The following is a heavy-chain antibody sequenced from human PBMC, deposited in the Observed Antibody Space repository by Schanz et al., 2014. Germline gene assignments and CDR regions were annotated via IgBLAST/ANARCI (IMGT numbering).Heavy chain of an antibody. V-gene: IGHV3-30*04. J-gene: IGHJ3*01. CDR3: TRDRGALINHNDALDL. CDR2: TSTDGTKT. D-gene: IGHD3-16*01. CDR1: GFTFRGHA. Sequence: QVQLVESGGGVVQPGTSLRLSCAASGFTFRGHAMHWVRQAPGQGLEKVAVTSTDGTKTYYGASVRGRLTIHRDNSKNTVYLQMNSLRSEDTAVYYCTRDRGALINHNDALDLWGQGTMVSVSS.